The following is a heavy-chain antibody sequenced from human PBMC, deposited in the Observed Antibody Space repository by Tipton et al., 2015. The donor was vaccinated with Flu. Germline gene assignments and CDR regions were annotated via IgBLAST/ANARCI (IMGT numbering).Heavy chain of an antibody. Sequence: SLRLSCTASGFTFGDYAMSWVRQAPGKGLEWVGFIRSKAYGGTTEYAASVKGRFTISRDDSKSIAYLQMNSLKTEDTAVYYCTRDSYDRSPDDYWGQGTLVTVSS. V-gene: IGHV3-49*04. CDR1: GFTFGDYA. D-gene: IGHD5-18*01. CDR3: TRDSYDRSPDDY. J-gene: IGHJ4*02. CDR2: IRSKAYGGTT.